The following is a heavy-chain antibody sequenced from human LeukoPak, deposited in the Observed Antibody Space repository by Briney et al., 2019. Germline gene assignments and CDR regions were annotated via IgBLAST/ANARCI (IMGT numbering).Heavy chain of an antibody. D-gene: IGHD3-9*01. Sequence: GASVKVSCKASGYTFTSYYLHWVRQAPGQGLEWMGIINPSAGSTNYAQKFQERVTITRDMSTSTVYMELSSLRSEDTALYYCAAGKDYDFLTEYYWGQGTLVTVSS. CDR3: AAGKDYDFLTEYY. CDR2: INPSAGST. J-gene: IGHJ4*02. V-gene: IGHV1-46*01. CDR1: GYTFTSYY.